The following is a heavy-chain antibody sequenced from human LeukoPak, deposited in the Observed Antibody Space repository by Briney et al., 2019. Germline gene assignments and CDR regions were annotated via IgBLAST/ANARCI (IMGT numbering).Heavy chain of an antibody. CDR3: ARDKKSGESSEIDY. CDR1: GFTFSNYW. CDR2: INRDGSTT. D-gene: IGHD3-10*01. V-gene: IGHV3-74*03. Sequence: PGGSLRLSCAASGFTFSNYWVHWVRQAPEKGLVWVSRINRDGSTTKYADSVRGRFTVSRDNAKNTLNLQMNSLRAEDTAVYYCARDKKSGESSEIDYWGQGTLVTVSS. J-gene: IGHJ4*02.